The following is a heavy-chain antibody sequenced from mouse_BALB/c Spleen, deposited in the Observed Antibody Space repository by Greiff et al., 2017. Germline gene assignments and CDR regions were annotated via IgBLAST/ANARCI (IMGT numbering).Heavy chain of an antibody. CDR3: ARDRDGRMDY. Sequence: EVKLVESGGGLVKPGGSLKLSCAASGFTFSSYAMSWVRQSPEKRLEWVAEISSGGSYTYYPDTVTGRFTISRDNAKNTLYLEMSSLRSEDTAMYYCARDRDGRMDYWGQGTSVTVSS. V-gene: IGHV5-9-4*01. J-gene: IGHJ4*01. CDR1: GFTFSSYA. D-gene: IGHD3-1*01. CDR2: ISSGGSYT.